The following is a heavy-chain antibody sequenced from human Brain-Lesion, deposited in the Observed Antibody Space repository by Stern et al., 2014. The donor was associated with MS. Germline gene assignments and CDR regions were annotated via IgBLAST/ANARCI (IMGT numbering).Heavy chain of an antibody. Sequence: QVQLQESGPGLVKPSETLSLTCTVAGGSVSSTSYAWAWIRQPPGKGLEWIGTIYYSGNTYYSPSLTSRLTISLDTSKNQFSLPLRFVTAADTAVYYCAGEEDIRYCSGGSCTGNWFDPWGQGTLVTVSS. V-gene: IGHV4-39*01. CDR1: GGSVSSTSYA. CDR2: IYYSGNT. D-gene: IGHD2-15*01. CDR3: AGEEDIRYCSGGSCTGNWFDP. J-gene: IGHJ5*02.